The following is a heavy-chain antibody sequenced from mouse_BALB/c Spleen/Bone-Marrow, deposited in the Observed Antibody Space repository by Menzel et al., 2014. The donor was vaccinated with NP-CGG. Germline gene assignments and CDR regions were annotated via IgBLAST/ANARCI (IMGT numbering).Heavy chain of an antibody. Sequence: VQLQQSGAELAKPGASVKMSCKASGYTFTSHWMHWVKPGPGQGLEWIGYINPSTGYTEYNQKFKDKATLTADKSSSTAYMQLSSLTSEDSAVYYCASNWDVDWGQGTTLTVSS. D-gene: IGHD4-1*01. V-gene: IGHV1-7*01. CDR3: ASNWDVD. J-gene: IGHJ2*01. CDR1: GYTFTSHW. CDR2: INPSTGYT.